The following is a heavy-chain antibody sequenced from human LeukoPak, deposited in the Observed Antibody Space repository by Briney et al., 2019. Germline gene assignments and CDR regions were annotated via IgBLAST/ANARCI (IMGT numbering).Heavy chain of an antibody. CDR2: ISAYNGNT. D-gene: IGHD4-11*01. CDR3: ARDPRTTKNAFDI. V-gene: IGHV1-18*01. CDR1: GYTFTSYG. Sequence: ASVKVSCKASGYTFTSYGISWVRQAPGQGLGWMGWISAYNGNTNYAQKLQGRVTMTTDTSTSTAYMELSSLKSDDTAVYYCARDPRTTKNAFDIWGQGTMVTVSS. J-gene: IGHJ3*02.